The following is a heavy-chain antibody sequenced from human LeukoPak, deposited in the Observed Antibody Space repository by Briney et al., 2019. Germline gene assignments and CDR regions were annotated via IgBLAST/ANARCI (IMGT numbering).Heavy chain of an antibody. CDR1: IDSFSNYH. D-gene: IGHD1-26*01. J-gene: IGHJ5*02. CDR2: VNESGGT. CDR3: ARGQGATVPQVGKNWFDP. V-gene: IGHV4-34*01. Sequence: SETLSLTCAVYIDSFSNYHWNWIRQTPAKGMEWIGEVNESGGTNFTPSLRRRVILSFDTSKNQFSLKLISVTFADTAIYYGARGQGATVPQVGKNWFDPWGQGTRVTVSS.